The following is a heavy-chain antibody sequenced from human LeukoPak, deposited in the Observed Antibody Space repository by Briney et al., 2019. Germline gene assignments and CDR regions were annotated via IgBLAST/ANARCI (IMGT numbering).Heavy chain of an antibody. CDR3: ARHNSGSYFRFDP. Sequence: PSETLSLTCTVSGGSISTSSYYWGWVRQPPGKGLEWIGSIYYRGSTYYNPSLKSRVTISLDTSKDQYSLNLSSVTAADTAVYYCARHNSGSYFRFDPWGQGTLVTVSS. CDR2: IYYRGST. J-gene: IGHJ5*02. CDR1: GGSISTSSYY. V-gene: IGHV4-39*01. D-gene: IGHD1-26*01.